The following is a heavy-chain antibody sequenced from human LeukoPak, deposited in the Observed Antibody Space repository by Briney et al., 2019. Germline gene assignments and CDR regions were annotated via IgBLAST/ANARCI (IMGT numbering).Heavy chain of an antibody. CDR3: ARARHSILTGYYLDY. V-gene: IGHV3-33*01. D-gene: IGHD3-9*01. J-gene: IGHJ4*02. CDR2: LWYDGSNK. CDR1: GFTFGSYG. Sequence: GRSLRLSCAASGFTFGSYGMHWVRQAPGKGLEWVAVLWYDGSNKYYADSVKGRFTISRDNSKDTLFLQMNSLRAEDTAVYYCARARHSILTGYYLDYWGQGTLVTVSS.